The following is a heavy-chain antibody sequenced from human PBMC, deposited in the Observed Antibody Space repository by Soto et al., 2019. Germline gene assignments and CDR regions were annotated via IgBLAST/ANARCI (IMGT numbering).Heavy chain of an antibody. CDR1: GFDFNTYG. V-gene: IGHV3-30*18. Sequence: QVQLVESGGGVVQPGRSLRLSCAASGFDFNTYGLHWVRQAPGKVLEWVAAISFDGGSQYYADSVKGRFTVSRDKSNSTLYLQMNSLGAEDTATYFCAKDSSVIAAGSGGWFDPWGPGTLVIVSS. CDR3: AKDSSVIAAGSGGWFDP. CDR2: ISFDGGSQ. J-gene: IGHJ5*02. D-gene: IGHD6-13*01.